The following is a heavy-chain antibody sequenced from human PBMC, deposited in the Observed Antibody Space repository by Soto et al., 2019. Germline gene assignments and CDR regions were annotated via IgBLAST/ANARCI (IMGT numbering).Heavy chain of an antibody. CDR2: IYYSGST. V-gene: IGHV4-31*03. J-gene: IGHJ4*01. Sequence: PSETLSLTCTVSGGSISSGDYYWSWIRQHPGKGLEWIGYIYYSGSTYYNPSLKSRVTISLDKSKSQFFLHLKSVTAADTAVYYCASLGPLGATPLDYWGHGTLVTVSS. D-gene: IGHD1-26*01. CDR3: ASLGPLGATPLDY. CDR1: GGSISSGDYY.